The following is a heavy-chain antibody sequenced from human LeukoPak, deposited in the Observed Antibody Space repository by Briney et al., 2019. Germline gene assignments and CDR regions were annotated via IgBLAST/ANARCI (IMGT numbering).Heavy chain of an antibody. J-gene: IGHJ1*01. CDR3: ASHHIDTSEEYFQH. D-gene: IGHD5-12*01. CDR1: GGSFSSYF. CDR2: IYYSGTT. V-gene: IGHV4-59*08. Sequence: ETLSLTCTVSGGSFSSYFWSLIRQPPGKRLEWIGYIYYSGTTNYNPSLKSRVTISVDTSKNQFSLKLISVTAADTAVYYCASHHIDTSEEYFQHWGQGTLVTVSS.